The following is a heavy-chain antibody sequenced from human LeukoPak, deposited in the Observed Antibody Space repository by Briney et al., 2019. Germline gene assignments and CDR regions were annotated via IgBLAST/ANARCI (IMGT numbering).Heavy chain of an antibody. CDR3: ARDLSQVGVVTLGASDI. Sequence: SETLSLTCTVSGGSISSYYWNWIRQPPGKGLEWIGYIYYSGSTNYNPSLKSRVTISVDTSKNQFSLELTSVTAADTAVYYGARDLSQVGVVTLGASDIWGQGTMVTVSS. CDR1: GGSISSYY. D-gene: IGHD3-3*01. J-gene: IGHJ3*02. V-gene: IGHV4-59*01. CDR2: IYYSGST.